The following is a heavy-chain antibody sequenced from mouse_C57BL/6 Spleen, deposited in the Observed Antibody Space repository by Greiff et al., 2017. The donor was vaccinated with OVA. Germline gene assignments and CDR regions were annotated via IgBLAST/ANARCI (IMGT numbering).Heavy chain of an antibody. J-gene: IGHJ3*01. CDR1: GYTFTSYW. Sequence: QVQLQQPGTELVKPGASVKLSCKASGYTFTSYWMHWVKQRPGQGLEWIGNINPSNGGTNYNEKFKSKATLTVDTSSSTAYMQLSSLTSEDSAVYYCARGDYGSSRFAYWGQGTLVTVSA. V-gene: IGHV1-53*01. D-gene: IGHD1-1*01. CDR2: INPSNGGT. CDR3: ARGDYGSSRFAY.